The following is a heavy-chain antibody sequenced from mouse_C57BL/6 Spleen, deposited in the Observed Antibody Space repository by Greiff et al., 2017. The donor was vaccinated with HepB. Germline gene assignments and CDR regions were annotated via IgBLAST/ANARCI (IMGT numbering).Heavy chain of an antibody. V-gene: IGHV1-82*01. CDR1: GYAFSSSW. J-gene: IGHJ3*01. D-gene: IGHD4-1*01. CDR3: ARGLTVSWFAY. CDR2: IYPGDGDT. Sequence: VQLQQSGPELVKPGASVKISCKASGYAFSSSWMNWVKQRPGKGLEWIGRIYPGDGDTNYNGKFKGKATLTADKSSSTAYMQLSSLTSEDAAVYFCARGLTVSWFAYWGQGPLVTVSA.